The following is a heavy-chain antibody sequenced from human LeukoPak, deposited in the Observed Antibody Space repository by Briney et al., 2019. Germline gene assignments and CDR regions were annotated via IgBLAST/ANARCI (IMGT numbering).Heavy chain of an antibody. V-gene: IGHV3-21*04. J-gene: IGHJ3*02. CDR1: GFTFSRST. CDR2: ISSSSTYI. CDR3: ARGRRWDLLVSLIDASDI. D-gene: IGHD1-26*01. Sequence: PGGSLRLSCAVSGFTFSRSTMNWVRQAPGKGLEWVSSISSSSTYIYYADSVKGRFTISRDNSKNTLYLQMSSLRAEDTAIYYCARGRRWDLLVSLIDASDIWVKGQWSPSLQ.